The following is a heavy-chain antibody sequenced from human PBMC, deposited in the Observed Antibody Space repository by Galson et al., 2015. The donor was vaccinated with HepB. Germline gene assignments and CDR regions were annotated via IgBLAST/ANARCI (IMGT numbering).Heavy chain of an antibody. D-gene: IGHD2-8*01. V-gene: IGHV3-33*01. J-gene: IGHJ3*02. CDR2: IWYDGSNK. Sequence: SLRISCAACGFTFSRYGMHWVRQAPGPGLEWVAVIWYDGSNKYSADSVKGRFTISRDNSKNTLYLQMNSLRAEDTAVYYCARDLVYAISAFDIWGQGTMVTVSS. CDR3: ARDLVYAISAFDI. CDR1: GFTFSRYG.